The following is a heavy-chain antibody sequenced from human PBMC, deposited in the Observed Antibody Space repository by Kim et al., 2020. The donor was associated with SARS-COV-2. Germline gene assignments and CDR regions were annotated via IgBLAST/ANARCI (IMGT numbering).Heavy chain of an antibody. CDR1: GFTFSSYW. J-gene: IGHJ6*02. D-gene: IGHD3-3*01. CDR2: IKQDGSEK. V-gene: IGHV3-7*01. CDR3: ARGFTIFGVVKAANYGMDV. Sequence: GGSLRLSCAASGFTFSSYWMSWVRQAPGKGLEWVANIKQDGSEKYYVDSVKGRFTISRDNAKNSLYLQMNSLRAEVTAVYYCARGFTIFGVVKAANYGMDVWGQGTTVTVSS.